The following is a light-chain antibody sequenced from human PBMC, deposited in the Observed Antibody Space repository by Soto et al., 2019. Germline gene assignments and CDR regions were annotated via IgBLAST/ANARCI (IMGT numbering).Light chain of an antibody. CDR3: SSYAGSNHYV. V-gene: IGLV2-8*01. CDR2: EVS. J-gene: IGLJ1*01. CDR1: SRDVGGYDY. Sequence: QSVLTQPPSASGSPGQSVTISCTGTSRDVGGYDYVSWYQQHPGKAPKLMIYEVSKRPSGVPDRFSGSKSGNTASLTVSGLQADDEADYYCSSYAGSNHYVFETGTKV.